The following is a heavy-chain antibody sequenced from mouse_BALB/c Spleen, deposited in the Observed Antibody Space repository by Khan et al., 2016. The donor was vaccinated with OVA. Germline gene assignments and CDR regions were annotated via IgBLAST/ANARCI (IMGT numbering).Heavy chain of an antibody. CDR2: IDPENGNT. D-gene: IGHD2-3*01. Sequence: EVQLQQSGAELVRPEALVKLSCKASGFNIKDYYIHWVKQRPEQGLEWIGWIDPENGNTIYDPKFQGKATITADTSSNTAYLQLSSLTSEDTAVYYCTRDGYSPWFVYWGQGTLVTVSA. CDR1: GFNIKDYY. V-gene: IGHV14-1*02. CDR3: TRDGYSPWFVY. J-gene: IGHJ3*01.